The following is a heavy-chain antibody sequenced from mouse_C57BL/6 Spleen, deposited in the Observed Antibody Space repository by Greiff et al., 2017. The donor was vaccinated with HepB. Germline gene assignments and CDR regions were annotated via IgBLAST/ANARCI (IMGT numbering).Heavy chain of an antibody. Sequence: EVHLVESGGGLVKPGGSLKLSCAASGFTFSSYAMSWVRQTPEKRLEWVATISDGGSYTYYPDNVKGRFTISRDNAKNNLYLQMSHLKSEATAMYYCAREGGGYFDYWGQGTTLTVSS. J-gene: IGHJ2*01. V-gene: IGHV5-4*01. CDR1: GFTFSSYA. D-gene: IGHD1-1*02. CDR3: AREGGGYFDY. CDR2: ISDGGSYT.